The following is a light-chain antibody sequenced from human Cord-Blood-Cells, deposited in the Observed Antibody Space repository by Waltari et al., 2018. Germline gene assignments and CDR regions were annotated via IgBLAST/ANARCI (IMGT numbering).Light chain of an antibody. Sequence: QSALTQPASGSGSPGQSITIPCTGTSSDVGGYNYVSWYQQHPGTAPKLMIYDVSNRPSGVSNRFSGSKSGNTASLTISGLQAEDEADYYCSSYTSSSTVFGGGTKLTVL. CDR3: SSYTSSSTV. V-gene: IGLV2-14*01. CDR1: SSDVGGYNY. J-gene: IGLJ2*01. CDR2: DVS.